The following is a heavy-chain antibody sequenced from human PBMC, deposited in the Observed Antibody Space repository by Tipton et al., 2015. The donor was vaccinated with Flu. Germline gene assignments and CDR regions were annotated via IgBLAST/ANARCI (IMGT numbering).Heavy chain of an antibody. D-gene: IGHD3-3*01. CDR1: GFTFSSFG. V-gene: IGHV3-30*02. CDR2: IRYDGSNK. J-gene: IGHJ6*02. CDR3: ARDHPPSITVLGEITDYFGMDV. Sequence: SLRLSCAASGFTFSSFGMHWVRQAPGKGLEWVAFIRYDGSNKYYGDSVKGRFTISRDNAKNSLYLQMNSLRAEDTAIYYCARDHPPSITVLGEITDYFGMDVWGQGTTVTVSS.